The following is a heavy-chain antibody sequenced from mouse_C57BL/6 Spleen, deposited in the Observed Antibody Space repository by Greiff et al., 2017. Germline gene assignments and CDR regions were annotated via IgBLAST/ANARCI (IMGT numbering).Heavy chain of an antibody. CDR1: GYTFTDYY. CDR3: ARRGDYDVRFAY. D-gene: IGHD2-4*01. Sequence: EVQLQQSGPELVKPGASVKISCKASGYTFTDYYMNWVKQSHGKSLEWIGDINPNNGGTSYNQKFKGKATLTVDKSSSTAYMELRSLTSEDSAVYYCARRGDYDVRFAYWGQGTLVTVSA. CDR2: INPNNGGT. J-gene: IGHJ3*01. V-gene: IGHV1-26*01.